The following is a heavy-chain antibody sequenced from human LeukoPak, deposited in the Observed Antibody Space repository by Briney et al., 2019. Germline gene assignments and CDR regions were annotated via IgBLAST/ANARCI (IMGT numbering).Heavy chain of an antibody. CDR1: GFTFSSYS. Sequence: PGGSLRLSCAASGFTFSSYSMNCVRQAPGKGLEWVSYISSSSSTIYYADSVKGRFTISRDNDKNSLYLQMNSLRAEDTAVYYCARDLGVRYNWNDGTWAGEAFDIWGQGTMVTVSS. CDR2: ISSSSSTI. V-gene: IGHV3-48*01. J-gene: IGHJ3*02. D-gene: IGHD1-20*01. CDR3: ARDLGVRYNWNDGTWAGEAFDI.